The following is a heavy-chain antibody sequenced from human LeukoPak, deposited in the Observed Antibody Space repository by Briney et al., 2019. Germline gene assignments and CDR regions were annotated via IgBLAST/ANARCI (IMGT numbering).Heavy chain of an antibody. Sequence: PSETLSLTCTVSGGSISSYYWSWFRQPPGKGLEWIGYIYYSGSTNYNPSLKSRVTVSVDTSKNQFSLKLSSVTAADTAVHYCARAPRAYNWNRLYFDYWGQGTLVTVSS. CDR1: GGSISSYY. CDR2: IYYSGST. J-gene: IGHJ4*02. V-gene: IGHV4-59*01. D-gene: IGHD1-1*01. CDR3: ARAPRAYNWNRLYFDY.